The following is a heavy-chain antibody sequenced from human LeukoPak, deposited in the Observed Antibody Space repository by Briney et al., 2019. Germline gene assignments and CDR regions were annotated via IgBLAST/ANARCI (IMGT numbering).Heavy chain of an antibody. CDR2: ISGGGGST. J-gene: IGHJ4*02. D-gene: IGHD2-21*02. CDR1: GFTFNNHA. Sequence: GGSLRLSCAASGFTFNNHAMNWFRQAPGKGLEWVSSISGGGGSTNYADSVKGRFTISRDNSKNTLSLEMNSLRADDTAVYFCAKGRVVTTSPLNYWGQGTLVTVSS. CDR3: AKGRVVTTSPLNY. V-gene: IGHV3-23*01.